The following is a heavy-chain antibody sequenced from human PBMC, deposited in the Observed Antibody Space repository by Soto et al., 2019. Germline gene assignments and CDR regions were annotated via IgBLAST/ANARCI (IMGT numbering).Heavy chain of an antibody. J-gene: IGHJ4*02. Sequence: GGSLRLSCAASGFTFSSFDLSWVRQAPGKGLEWVSAISGSGDGTDYADSVKGRFTISRDNSKNTLYLQMNSLRAEDTAVYYCAGPGYSSQDYWGQGALVTVSS. CDR3: AGPGYSSQDY. CDR1: GFTFSSFD. V-gene: IGHV3-23*01. D-gene: IGHD5-18*01. CDR2: ISGSGDGT.